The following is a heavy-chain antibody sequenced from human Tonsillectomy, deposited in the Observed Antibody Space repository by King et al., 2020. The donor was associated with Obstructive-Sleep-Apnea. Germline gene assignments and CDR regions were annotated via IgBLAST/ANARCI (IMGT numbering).Heavy chain of an antibody. D-gene: IGHD6-13*01. V-gene: IGHV3-30*04. Sequence: VQLVESGGDVVQPGRSLRLSCAASGFTFSGFDLHWVRQTPGKGLEWVAVISYNGVNKYYADSVKGRFTISRNNSKNTLYLQMNSLRPEDAAVYYCAKDGAAGPSYGMDVWGQGTTVTVSS. J-gene: IGHJ6*02. CDR2: ISYNGVNK. CDR1: GFTFSGFD. CDR3: AKDGAAGPSYGMDV.